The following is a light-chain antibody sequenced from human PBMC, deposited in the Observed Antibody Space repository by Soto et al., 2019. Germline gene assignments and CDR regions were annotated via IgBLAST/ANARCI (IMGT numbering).Light chain of an antibody. J-gene: IGLJ1*01. CDR1: SSNIGAGYD. V-gene: IGLV1-40*01. Sequence: QSVLTQPPSVSGAPGQRXTISCTGSSSNIGAGYDVHWYQQLPGTAPKLLIYGNSNRPSGVPDRFSGSKSGTSASLAITGRQAEDEADYYCQSYDSSLSGYVFGTGTKVTVL. CDR2: GNS. CDR3: QSYDSSLSGYV.